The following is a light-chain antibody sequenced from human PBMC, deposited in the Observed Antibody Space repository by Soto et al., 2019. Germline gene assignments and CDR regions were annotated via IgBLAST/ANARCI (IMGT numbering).Light chain of an antibody. CDR1: QSVSSN. V-gene: IGKV3-15*01. J-gene: IGKJ1*01. CDR3: QQYNNWPLT. CDR2: GAS. Sequence: EIVMTQSPATLSVSPGERATLSCRASQSVSSNLPWYQQKPGQAPRLLIYGASTRATGIPARFSGSGSGTEFTLTISSLQSQDFAVYYCQQYNNWPLTFGQGTKVDIK.